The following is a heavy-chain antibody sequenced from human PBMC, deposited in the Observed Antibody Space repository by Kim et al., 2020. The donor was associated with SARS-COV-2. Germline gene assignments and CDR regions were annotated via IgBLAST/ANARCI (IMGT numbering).Heavy chain of an antibody. CDR2: IYYSGST. Sequence: SETLSLTCTVSGGSVSSGSYYWSWIRQPPGKGLEWIGYIYYSGSTNYNPSLKSRVTISVDTSKNQFSLKLSSVTAADTAVYYCATIYYGSGSYYPYWGQ. CDR3: ATIYYGSGSYYPY. J-gene: IGHJ4*02. D-gene: IGHD3-10*01. V-gene: IGHV4-61*01. CDR1: GGSVSSGSYY.